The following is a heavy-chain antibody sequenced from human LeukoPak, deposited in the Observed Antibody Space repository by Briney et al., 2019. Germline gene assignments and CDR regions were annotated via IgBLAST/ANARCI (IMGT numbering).Heavy chain of an antibody. D-gene: IGHD5-12*01. Sequence: GGSLRLSCAASGFTFTTYWMHWVRQAPGKGLEWVAVISYDGSNKYYADSVKGRFTISRDNSKNTLYLQMSSLRAEDTAVYYCAKGGATICDNWGQGTLVTVSS. CDR1: GFTFTTYW. V-gene: IGHV3-30*18. CDR2: ISYDGSNK. CDR3: AKGGATICDN. J-gene: IGHJ4*02.